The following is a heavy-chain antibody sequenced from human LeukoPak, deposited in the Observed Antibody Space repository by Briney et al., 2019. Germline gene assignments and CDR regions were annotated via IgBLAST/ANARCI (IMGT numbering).Heavy chain of an antibody. J-gene: IGHJ4*02. CDR1: GYTLTELS. V-gene: IGHV1-24*01. Sequence: ASVKVSCKVSGYTLTELSMHWVRQAPGKGLEWMGGFDPEDGETIYAQKFQGRVTMTEDTSTDTAYMELSSLRSEDTAVYYCATGFGRSSSPWADYWGQGTLVTVSS. CDR3: ATGFGRSSSPWADY. D-gene: IGHD6-6*01. CDR2: FDPEDGET.